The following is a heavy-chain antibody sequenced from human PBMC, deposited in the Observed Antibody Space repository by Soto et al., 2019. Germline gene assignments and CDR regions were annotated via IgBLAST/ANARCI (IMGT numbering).Heavy chain of an antibody. V-gene: IGHV1-8*01. CDR2: MNPNSGNT. CDR3: ARDLGQCSSTSCPNNWFDP. J-gene: IGHJ5*02. D-gene: IGHD2-2*01. Sequence: ASVKVSCKASGYTFTSYDINWVRQATGQGLEWMGWMNPNSGNTGYAQKFQGRVTMTRNTSISTAYMELSSLRSEDTAVYYCARDLGQCSSTSCPNNWFDPWGQGTLVTVSS. CDR1: GYTFTSYD.